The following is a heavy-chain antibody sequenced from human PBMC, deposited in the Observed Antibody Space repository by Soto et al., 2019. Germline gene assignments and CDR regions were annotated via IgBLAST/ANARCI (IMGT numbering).Heavy chain of an antibody. J-gene: IGHJ4*02. CDR2: ISGSGGST. V-gene: IGHV3-23*01. D-gene: IGHD3-9*01. Sequence: GGSLRLSCAASGFTFSNHAMSWVRQAPGKGLEWVSAISGSGGSTYCADSVKGRFTISRDNSKNTLYLQMNSLRAEDTAVYYCAKSNWLPYFDYWGQGTLVTVSS. CDR3: AKSNWLPYFDY. CDR1: GFTFSNHA.